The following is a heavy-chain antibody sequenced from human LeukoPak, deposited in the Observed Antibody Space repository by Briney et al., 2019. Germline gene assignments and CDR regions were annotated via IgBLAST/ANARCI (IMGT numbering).Heavy chain of an antibody. CDR3: ASIKSGYSYGLGAFDI. CDR1: GYSISSGYY. CDR2: IYHSGST. V-gene: IGHV4-38-2*01. J-gene: IGHJ3*02. D-gene: IGHD5-18*01. Sequence: SETLSLTCAVSGYSISSGYYWGWIRQPPGKGLEWIGSIYHSGSTYYNPSLKSRVTISVDTSKNQFSLKLSSVTAADTAVYYCASIKSGYSYGLGAFDIWGQGTMVTVPS.